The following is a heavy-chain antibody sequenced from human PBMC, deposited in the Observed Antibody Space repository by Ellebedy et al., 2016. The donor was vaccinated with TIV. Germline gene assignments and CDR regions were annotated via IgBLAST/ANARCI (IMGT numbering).Heavy chain of an antibody. Sequence: SETLSLTCTVSGDSVSSGSHYWNWIRQPPGKGLEWIGYRYYIGTTNYNPPHNSRVTISEDTSKNQFSLRLSSVTAADTAVYYCAGGSYTPYGMDVWGQGTTVTVSS. D-gene: IGHD1-26*01. CDR2: RYYIGTT. CDR3: AGGSYTPYGMDV. CDR1: GDSVSSGSHY. J-gene: IGHJ6*02. V-gene: IGHV4-61*01.